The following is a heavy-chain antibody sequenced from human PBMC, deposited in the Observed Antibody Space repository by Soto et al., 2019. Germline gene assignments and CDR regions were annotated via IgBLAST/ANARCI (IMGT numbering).Heavy chain of an antibody. CDR1: GGTFNRYT. CDR3: ALWGFRDGNNSKYNYSGMDV. V-gene: IGHV1-69*01. CDR2: IIPIFGTA. Sequence: VQLVQSGAEVKKPESSVKLSCKDSGGTFNRYTISWVRQAPGQGLEWMGGIIPIFGTANYAQKFQGRVAIIADESTSAAYMELRSLRSEDTAVYYCALWGFRDGNNSKYNYSGMDVWGQGTTVTVSS. J-gene: IGHJ6*02. D-gene: IGHD1-1*01.